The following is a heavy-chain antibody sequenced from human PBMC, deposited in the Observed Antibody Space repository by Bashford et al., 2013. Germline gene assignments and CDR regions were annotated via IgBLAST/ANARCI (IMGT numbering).Heavy chain of an antibody. CDR3: ARLFGGLPDY. CDR2: IKRDGSEK. J-gene: IGHJ4*02. V-gene: IGHV3-7*03. D-gene: IGHD3-10*01. Sequence: VRQAPGKGLEWVANIKRDGSEKYYVDSVKGRFTISRDNSKNSLYLQMNSLRAEDTALYYCARLFGGLPDYWGQGTLVTVSS.